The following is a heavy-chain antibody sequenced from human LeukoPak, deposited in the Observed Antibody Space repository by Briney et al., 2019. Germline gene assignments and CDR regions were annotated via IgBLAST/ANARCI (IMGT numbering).Heavy chain of an antibody. Sequence: PGGSLRLSCAASGFTFSNYDMHWVRQAPGMGLEWVAFIRYDGSYKYYADSVKGRFTISRDNSKNTLYLLMNSLRAEDTALYYCAKVIRAVASRVESFDIWGQGTMVTVSS. J-gene: IGHJ3*02. V-gene: IGHV3-30*02. D-gene: IGHD6-19*01. CDR3: AKVIRAVASRVESFDI. CDR1: GFTFSNYD. CDR2: IRYDGSYK.